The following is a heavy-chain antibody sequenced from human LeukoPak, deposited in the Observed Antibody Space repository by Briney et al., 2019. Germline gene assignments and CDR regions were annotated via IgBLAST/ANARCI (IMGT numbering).Heavy chain of an antibody. CDR1: GLSFSNYW. CDR2: IRPDGGEQ. CDR3: AREHKTFDY. J-gene: IGHJ4*02. Sequence: GGSLRLSCVASGLSFSNYWMNWVRQAPGRGLEWVANIRPDGGEQFYVDSVKGRFTISRDNADNSLYLQLTSLRPEDTTVYYCAREHKTFDYWGQGILVTVSS. V-gene: IGHV3-7*03.